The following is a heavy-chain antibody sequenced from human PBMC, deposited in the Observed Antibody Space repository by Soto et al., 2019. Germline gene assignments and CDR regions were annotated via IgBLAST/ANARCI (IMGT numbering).Heavy chain of an antibody. V-gene: IGHV4-39*01. CDR3: ARGTYYYDSSGYAFYYYYYGMDV. D-gene: IGHD3-22*01. Sequence: SETLSLTCTVSGGSISSSSYYWGWIRQPPGKGLEWIGSIYYSGSTYYNPSLKSRVTISVDTSKNQFSLKLSSVTAADTAVYYCARGTYYYDSSGYAFYYYYYGMDVWGQGTTVTVS. CDR1: GGSISSSSYY. J-gene: IGHJ6*02. CDR2: IYYSGST.